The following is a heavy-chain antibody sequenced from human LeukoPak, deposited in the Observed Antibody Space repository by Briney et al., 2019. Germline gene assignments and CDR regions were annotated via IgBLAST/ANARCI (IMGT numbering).Heavy chain of an antibody. CDR1: GGSINSYY. Sequence: SETLSLTCTVSGGSINSYYCSWIRQSPGKGLEWIGDIYDSVSTRYNPSLKSRVSISADTSRNQFSLKLSSVTAADTAVYYCAGTARGYSSRYFDYWGQGTLVTVSS. J-gene: IGHJ4*02. D-gene: IGHD5-18*01. CDR2: IYDSVST. V-gene: IGHV4-59*03. CDR3: AGTARGYSSRYFDY.